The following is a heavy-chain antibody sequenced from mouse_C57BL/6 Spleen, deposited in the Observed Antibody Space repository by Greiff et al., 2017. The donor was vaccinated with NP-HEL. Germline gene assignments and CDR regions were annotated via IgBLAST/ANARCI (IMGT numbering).Heavy chain of an antibody. V-gene: IGHV1-47*01. CDR1: GYTFTTYP. D-gene: IGHD2-4*01. J-gene: IGHJ2*01. Sequence: QVHVKQSGAELVKPGASVKMSCKASGYTFTTYPIEWMKQNHGKSLEWIGNFHPYNDDTKYNEKFKGKATLTVEKSSSTVYLELSRLTSDDSAVYYCARPYDYDGPYYFDYWGQGTTLTVSS. CDR2: FHPYNDDT. CDR3: ARPYDYDGPYYFDY.